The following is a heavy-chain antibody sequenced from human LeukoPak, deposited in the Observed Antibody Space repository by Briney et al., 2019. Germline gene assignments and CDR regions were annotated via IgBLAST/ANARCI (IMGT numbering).Heavy chain of an antibody. V-gene: IGHV3-21*01. D-gene: IGHD3-10*01. CDR3: ARTDHFGSGYYFAMDV. Sequence: GESLRLSCAASGFTLSSYSMSWVRQAPGKGLEWVSSISSSSRYIYYADSVEGRFTVSRDNAEKSQYLQMNSLRAEDTAVYYCARTDHFGSGYYFAMDVWGQGTTVIVSS. CDR2: ISSSSRYI. CDR1: GFTLSSYS. J-gene: IGHJ6*02.